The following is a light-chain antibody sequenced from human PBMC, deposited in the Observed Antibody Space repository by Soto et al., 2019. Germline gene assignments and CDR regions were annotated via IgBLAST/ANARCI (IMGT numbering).Light chain of an antibody. CDR3: QQCGNWPLT. Sequence: EFVLTQSPGTLSLSLGERATLSCRASQGVSSYLAWYQQKPGQAPRLLIYDASNRATGIPARFSGSGSGTDFTLTISSLEPEDFAVYYCQQCGNWPLTFGGGTKVDIK. CDR1: QGVSSY. V-gene: IGKV3-11*01. CDR2: DAS. J-gene: IGKJ4*01.